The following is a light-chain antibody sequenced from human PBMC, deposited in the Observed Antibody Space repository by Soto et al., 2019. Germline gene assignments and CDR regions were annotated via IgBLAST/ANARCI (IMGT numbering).Light chain of an antibody. J-gene: IGKJ1*01. CDR3: QQSYSTTWT. CDR1: QDISTY. V-gene: IGKV1-39*01. Sequence: DIQMTQSPSSLSASVGDRVTITCRASQDISTYLNWYQQKPGKAPKLLIYAASSLQSGVPSRFSGSGSETDFTLTISSLQPEDFATYSCQQSYSTTWTVGQGTKVDIK. CDR2: AAS.